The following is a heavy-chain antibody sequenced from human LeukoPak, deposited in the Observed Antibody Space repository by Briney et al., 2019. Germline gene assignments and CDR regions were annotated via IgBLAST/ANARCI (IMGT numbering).Heavy chain of an antibody. CDR1: GFTFSRYS. J-gene: IGHJ6*02. D-gene: IGHD4-17*01. CDR2: ISSGSSTI. Sequence: GGSLRLSWAAAGFTFSRYSMNWVRQAPGKGLEWVSHISSGSSTIYYADSWKGRFTIARDNAKNSLYLQMNSLRDEDTAIYYCARWMTTSYYGVAVWGQGTTVTVSS. V-gene: IGHV3-48*02. CDR3: ARWMTTSYYGVAV.